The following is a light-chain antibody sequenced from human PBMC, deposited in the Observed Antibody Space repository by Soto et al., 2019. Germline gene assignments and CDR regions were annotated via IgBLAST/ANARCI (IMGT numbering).Light chain of an antibody. Sequence: QSALTQPASVSGSPGQSITISCTGTSSDVGGYNYVSLYQQHPGKAPKLMIYEVSNRPSGVSNRFSGSKSGNTASLTISGLQAEDEADYYGSSYTSSSTPWVFGGGTKLTVL. V-gene: IGLV2-14*01. CDR1: SSDVGGYNY. CDR2: EVS. CDR3: SSYTSSSTPWV. J-gene: IGLJ3*02.